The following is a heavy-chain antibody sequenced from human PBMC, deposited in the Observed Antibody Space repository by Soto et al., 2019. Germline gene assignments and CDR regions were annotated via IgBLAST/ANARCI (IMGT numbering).Heavy chain of an antibody. CDR2: IYYSGST. D-gene: IGHD3-22*01. J-gene: IGHJ4*02. V-gene: IGHV4-61*01. CDR1: SGSISSANCY. Sequence: SQTLSLTCPVSSGSISSANCYWSFIQQPPVKGLEWIGYIYYSGSTNYNPSLKSRVTISVDTSKNQFSLKLSSVTAADTAVYYCARQGNRYYYDTSGYYLEYWGPGTLVTVSS. CDR3: ARQGNRYYYDTSGYYLEY.